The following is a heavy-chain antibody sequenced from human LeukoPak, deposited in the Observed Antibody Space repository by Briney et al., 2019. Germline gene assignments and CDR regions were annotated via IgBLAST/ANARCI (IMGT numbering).Heavy chain of an antibody. D-gene: IGHD3-10*01. CDR2: ITSSSSYT. V-gene: IGHV3-11*06. CDR1: GFTFSDYY. J-gene: IGHJ4*02. Sequence: GGSLRLSCAASGFTFSDYYMSWIRQAPGKGLEWVSYITSSSSYTNYADSVKGRFTISRDNAENTLYLRMNSLRAEDTAVYYCARATSETSYNYWGQGTLVTVSS. CDR3: ARATSETSYNY.